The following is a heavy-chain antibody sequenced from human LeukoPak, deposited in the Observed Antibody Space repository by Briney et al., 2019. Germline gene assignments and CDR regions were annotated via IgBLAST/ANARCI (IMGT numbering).Heavy chain of an antibody. V-gene: IGHV4-59*01. CDR1: GGSISSYY. Sequence: SETLSLTCTVSGGSISSYYWSWIRQPPGKGLEWIGYIYYSGSTNYNPSLKSRVTISVDTSKNQFSLKLSSVTAADTAVYYCASSSSEYYYYHMDVWGKGTTVTVSS. CDR3: ASSSSEYYYYHMDV. CDR2: IYYSGST. D-gene: IGHD6-6*01. J-gene: IGHJ6*03.